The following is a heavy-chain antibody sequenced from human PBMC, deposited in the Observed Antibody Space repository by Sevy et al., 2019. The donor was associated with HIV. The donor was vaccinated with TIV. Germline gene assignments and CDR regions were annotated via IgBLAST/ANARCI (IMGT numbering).Heavy chain of an antibody. CDR3: ARPRANYVDHYFFYAMDV. V-gene: IGHV3-30-3*01. D-gene: IGHD4-17*01. CDR1: GFAFTNYYA. J-gene: IGHJ6*02. CDR2: ISYDGSEK. Sequence: GGSLRLSCAASGFAFTNYYAMHWVRQAPGKGLKWVALISYDGSEKYYADSVKGRFTISRDNFKNTLYLQMNSLTTEDTAVYYCARPRANYVDHYFFYAMDVWGQGTTVTVSS.